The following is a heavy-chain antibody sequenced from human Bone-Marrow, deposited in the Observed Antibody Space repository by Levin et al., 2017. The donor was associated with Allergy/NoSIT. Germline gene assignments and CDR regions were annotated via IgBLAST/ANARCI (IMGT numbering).Heavy chain of an antibody. CDR1: GYSFSNYG. V-gene: IGHV1-18*01. J-gene: IGHJ6*02. CDR2: TNIYNGNT. D-gene: IGHD6-19*01. CDR3: ARSAVRDHSYFYGMDV. Sequence: ASVKVSCKASGYSFSNYGISWVRQAPGQGLEWMGWTNIYNGNTYYAQKFQGRATMSTDTSTTTAYMDLRSLSSDDTAVYFCARSAVRDHSYFYGMDVWGPGTTVIISS.